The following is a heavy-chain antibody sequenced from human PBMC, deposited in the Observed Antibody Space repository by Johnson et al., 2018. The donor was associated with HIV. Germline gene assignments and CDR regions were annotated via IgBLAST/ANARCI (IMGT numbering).Heavy chain of an antibody. CDR2: ITSSGSTL. CDR1: GFTLSSYW. CDR3: ARAPEVRGIDAFDI. J-gene: IGHJ3*02. Sequence: MLLVESGGGLVQPGGSLRVSCAASGFTLSSYWMSWVRQAPGKGLEWVSYITSSGSTLYYADSVKGRFTISRDNAKNSLSLQMNILTAEDTAVYYRARAPEVRGIDAFDIWGQGTMVTVS. D-gene: IGHD3-10*01. V-gene: IGHV3-48*03.